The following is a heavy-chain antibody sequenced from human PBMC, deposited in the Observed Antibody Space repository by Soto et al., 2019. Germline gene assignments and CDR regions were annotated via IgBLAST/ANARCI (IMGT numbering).Heavy chain of an antibody. V-gene: IGHV3-33*01. CDR3: ATDRRGCSGGSCYSSFDY. CDR1: GFTFSSYG. Sequence: QVQLVESGGGVVQPGRSLRLSCAASGFTFSSYGMHWVRQAPGKGLERVAVIWYDGSNKYYADYVKGRFTISRDNSKNSLYLEMNSGRADDTAVYYCATDRRGCSGGSCYSSFDYWGQGTLVTVSS. D-gene: IGHD2-15*01. CDR2: IWYDGSNK. J-gene: IGHJ4*02.